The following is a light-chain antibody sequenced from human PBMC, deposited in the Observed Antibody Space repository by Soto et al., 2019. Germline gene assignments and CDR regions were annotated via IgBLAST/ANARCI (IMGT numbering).Light chain of an antibody. Sequence: QLAHSPPTVSASVEDRDTLTARASQSISSWLAWYQQKPGKAPKLLIYDASSLESGVPSRFSGSGSGTEFTLTISSLQPDDFATYYCQQYTSYPGTFGQGTKVDIK. CDR3: QQYTSYPGT. V-gene: IGKV1-5*01. CDR1: QSISSW. CDR2: DAS. J-gene: IGKJ1*01.